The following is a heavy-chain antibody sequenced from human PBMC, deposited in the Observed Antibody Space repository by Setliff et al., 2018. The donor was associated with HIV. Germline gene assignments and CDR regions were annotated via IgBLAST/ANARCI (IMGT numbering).Heavy chain of an antibody. D-gene: IGHD3-10*01. CDR2: IDHSGST. V-gene: IGHV4-34*01. CDR3: ARGLNYYGSGSYLPLGY. J-gene: IGHJ4*02. CDR1: DGSFNDYY. Sequence: TLSLTCAVYDGSFNDYYWTWIRQPPGKGLEWIGEIDHSGSTKYHASLKSRVTISIDTSKNQISLKLSSVTAADTAVYYCARGLNYYGSGSYLPLGYWGQGTLVTVSS.